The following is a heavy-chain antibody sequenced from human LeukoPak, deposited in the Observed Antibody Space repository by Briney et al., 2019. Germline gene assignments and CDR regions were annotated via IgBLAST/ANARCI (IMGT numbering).Heavy chain of an antibody. J-gene: IGHJ3*02. V-gene: IGHV1-24*01. CDR1: GLTLSPLH. Sequence: GASVKVSCKVSGLTLSPLHMHWVRQAPGKGLVHAQNFQDRVTLTEDTTIQTAYMELRSLKSEDTAVYYCVYDFWSGYSQAFDIWGQGTLVTVSS. CDR3: VYDFWSGYSQAFDI. D-gene: IGHD3-3*01.